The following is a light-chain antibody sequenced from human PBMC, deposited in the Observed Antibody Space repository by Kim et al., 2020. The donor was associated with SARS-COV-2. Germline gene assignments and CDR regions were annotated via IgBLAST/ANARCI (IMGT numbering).Light chain of an antibody. Sequence: SVPISCTGTSSDVGGYNYVSWYQQHPGKAPKLMIYDVSKRPSGVPDRFSGSKSGNTASLTISGLQAEDEADYYCCSYAGSYTLGVFGTGTKVTVL. V-gene: IGLV2-11*01. CDR3: CSYAGSYTLGV. CDR2: DVS. J-gene: IGLJ1*01. CDR1: SSDVGGYNY.